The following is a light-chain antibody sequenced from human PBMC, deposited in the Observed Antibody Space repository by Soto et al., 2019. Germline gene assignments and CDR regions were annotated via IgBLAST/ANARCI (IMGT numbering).Light chain of an antibody. Sequence: QSVLTQPASVSGSPGQSITISCTGTSSDIGGYNYVSWYQQYPGKAPKLLIYDVSDRPLGVSSRFSGSKSGNTASLTISGLQAEDEGDYYRSSYSGSGTLVVFGGGTKVTVL. J-gene: IGLJ2*01. CDR2: DVS. V-gene: IGLV2-14*03. CDR3: SSYSGSGTLVV. CDR1: SSDIGGYNY.